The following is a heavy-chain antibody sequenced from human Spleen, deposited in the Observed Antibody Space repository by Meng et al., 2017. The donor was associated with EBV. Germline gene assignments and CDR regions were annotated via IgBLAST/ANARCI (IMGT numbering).Heavy chain of an antibody. CDR3: ARLGAMGYFDY. Sequence: LQRQPSGPGLVKPSETRSPTCTVSGGSIGSSISYWGWLRQPPEKGLEWIGSIYYSGSTYYNPSLKSRVTISVDTSKNQFSLKLSSVTAADTAVYYCARLGAMGYFDYWGQGTLVTVSS. CDR2: IYYSGST. V-gene: IGHV4-39*07. J-gene: IGHJ4*02. CDR1: GGSIGSSISY. D-gene: IGHD1-26*01.